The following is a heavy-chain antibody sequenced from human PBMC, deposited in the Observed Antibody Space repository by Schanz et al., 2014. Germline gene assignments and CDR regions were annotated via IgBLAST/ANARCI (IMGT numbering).Heavy chain of an antibody. D-gene: IGHD2-15*01. CDR3: AKGMGYCSGGTCYDYYYYGLDV. Sequence: EVQLVESGGGLVKPGGSLRLSCAASGFTFSSYSMNWVRQAPGKGLEWVSSISSSSSYIYYTDSVKGRFTISRDNAKNSLYLQMNSLRAEYTAVCYCAKGMGYCSGGTCYDYYYYGLDVWGQGTTVTVSS. CDR2: ISSSSSYI. V-gene: IGHV3-21*04. J-gene: IGHJ6*02. CDR1: GFTFSSYS.